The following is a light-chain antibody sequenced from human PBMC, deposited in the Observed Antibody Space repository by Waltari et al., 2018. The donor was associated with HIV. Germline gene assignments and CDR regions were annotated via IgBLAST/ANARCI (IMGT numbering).Light chain of an antibody. V-gene: IGLV9-49*01. CDR2: VGTGGIVG. CDR1: SGYSNYK. CDR3: GADHGSGSNFRWV. J-gene: IGLJ3*02. Sequence: QPVLTQPPSASASLGASVTLTCTLSSGYSNYKVDWYQQRPGKGPRFVMPVGTGGIVGSKGDGIPDRFSVLGSGLNRYLTIKNIQEEDESDYHCGADHGSGSNFRWVFGGGTKLTVL.